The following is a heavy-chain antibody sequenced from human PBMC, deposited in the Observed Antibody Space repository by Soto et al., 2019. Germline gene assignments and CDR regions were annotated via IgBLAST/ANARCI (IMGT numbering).Heavy chain of an antibody. Sequence: PGGSLRLSCAASGFTVSSNYMSWVRQAPGKGLEWVSVIYSGGSTYYADSVKGRFTTSRDNSKNTLYLQMNSLRAEDTAVYYCARVLYDFWSGPFDYWGQGTLVTVSS. CDR3: ARVLYDFWSGPFDY. J-gene: IGHJ4*02. V-gene: IGHV3-53*01. CDR1: GFTVSSNY. CDR2: IYSGGST. D-gene: IGHD3-3*01.